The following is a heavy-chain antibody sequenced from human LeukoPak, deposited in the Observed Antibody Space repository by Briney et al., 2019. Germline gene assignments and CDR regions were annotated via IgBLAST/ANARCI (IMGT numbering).Heavy chain of an antibody. CDR3: ARDAQRGFDYSNSLKN. CDR2: IWSNATNR. D-gene: IGHD4-11*01. CDR1: GFIFSHHG. V-gene: IGHV3-33*01. Sequence: GGSLRLSCAASGFIFSHHGMHWVRQAPGKGLEWVAVIWSNATNRFYADSVKGRFTISRDNSQNTVSLQMNSLRVKDTAIYYCARDAQRGFDYSNSLKNWGHGTLVTVSS. J-gene: IGHJ4*01.